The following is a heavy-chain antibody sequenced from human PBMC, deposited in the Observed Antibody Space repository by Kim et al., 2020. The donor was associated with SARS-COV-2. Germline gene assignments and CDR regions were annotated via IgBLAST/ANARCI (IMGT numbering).Heavy chain of an antibody. CDR2: IYNSGST. CDR3: ARGGSSSWYGGVDY. D-gene: IGHD6-13*01. CDR1: GGSISSSY. Sequence: SETLSLTCTVSGGSISSSYWSWIRQPPGKGLEWIGYIYNSGSTYYNPSLKSRITISGDTSKNQFSLKLSSVTAADTAAYYCARGGSSSWYGGVDYWGQGTLVTVSS. V-gene: IGHV4-59*01. J-gene: IGHJ4*02.